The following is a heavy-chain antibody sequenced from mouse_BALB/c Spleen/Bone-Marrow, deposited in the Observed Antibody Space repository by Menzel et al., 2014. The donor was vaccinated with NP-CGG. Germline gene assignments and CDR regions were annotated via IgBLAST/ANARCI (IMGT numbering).Heavy chain of an antibody. V-gene: IGHV5-6*01. J-gene: IGHJ4*01. D-gene: IGHD2-14*01. CDR3: VREGIWGNNALYY. CDR2: ISSGGGYT. Sequence: EVKLVESGGDLVKPGGSLKLSCAASGFTFSTYGMSWVRQTPDKRLEWVATISSGGGYTYYPDSVKGRFTISRDTAKNTLYLRKSSLRCEGTAMYFCVREGIWGNNALYYWGQGTPVTVSS. CDR1: GFTFSTYG.